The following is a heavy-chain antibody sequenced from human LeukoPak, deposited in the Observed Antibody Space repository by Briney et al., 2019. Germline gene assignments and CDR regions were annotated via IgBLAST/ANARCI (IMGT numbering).Heavy chain of an antibody. J-gene: IGHJ4*02. CDR3: ARHPAYYYDSSGYLDY. Sequence: SETLSLTCAVYGGSFSGYYWSWIRQPPGKGLEWIGSIYYSGSTYYNPSLKSRVTISVDTSKNQFSLKLSSVTAADTAVYYCARHPAYYYDSSGYLDYWGQGTLVTVSS. D-gene: IGHD3-22*01. V-gene: IGHV4-34*01. CDR2: IYYSGST. CDR1: GGSFSGYY.